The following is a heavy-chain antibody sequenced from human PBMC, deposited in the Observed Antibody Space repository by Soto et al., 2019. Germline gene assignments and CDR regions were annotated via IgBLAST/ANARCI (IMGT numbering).Heavy chain of an antibody. J-gene: IGHJ6*02. CDR1: GFTFSSYW. V-gene: IGHV3-74*01. D-gene: IGHD2-21*01. Sequence: EVQLVESGGGLVQPGGSLRLSCAASGFTFSSYWMRWVRQAPGKGLVWVSRINSDGSSTSYADSVKGRFTISRDNAKNTLYLQMNSLRAEDTAVYYCAGAEYGGNWDYYGMDVWGQGTTVTVSS. CDR2: INSDGSST. CDR3: AGAEYGGNWDYYGMDV.